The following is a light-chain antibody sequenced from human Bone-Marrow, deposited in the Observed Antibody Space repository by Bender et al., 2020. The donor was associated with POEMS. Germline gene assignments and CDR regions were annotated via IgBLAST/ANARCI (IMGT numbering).Light chain of an antibody. Sequence: QSALTQPPSASGSPGQSVTISCTGTSSDIGGYDYVSWYQQHPGKAPKLIIFEVRQRPSGVPDRFSASKSGNTASLTVSGLQAEDEADYYCQSYDNSLGGWVFGGGTKLTVL. J-gene: IGLJ3*02. V-gene: IGLV2-8*01. CDR3: QSYDNSLGGWV. CDR2: EVR. CDR1: SSDIGGYDY.